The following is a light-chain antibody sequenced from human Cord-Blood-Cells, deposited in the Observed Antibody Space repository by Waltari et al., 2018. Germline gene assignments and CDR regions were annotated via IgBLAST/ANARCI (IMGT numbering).Light chain of an antibody. J-gene: IGLJ1*01. CDR2: DVS. CDR3: SSYTSSSTRV. V-gene: IGLV2-14*01. CDR1: SSDVVGYNY. Sequence: QPALTQPDSVSGSPGQSITFSLTGTSSDVVGYNYVSWYQQHPGKAPKLMIYDVSNRPSGVSNRFSGSKSGNTASLTISGLQAEDEADYYCSSYTSSSTRVFGTGTKGTVL.